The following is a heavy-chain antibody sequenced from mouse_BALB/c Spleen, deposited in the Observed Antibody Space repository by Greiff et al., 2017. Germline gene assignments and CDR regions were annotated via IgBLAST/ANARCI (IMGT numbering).Heavy chain of an antibody. CDR2: INPSTGYT. CDR3: ARLDDSFAY. V-gene: IGHV1-7*01. Sequence: VQLQESGAELAKPGASVKMSCKASGYTFTSYWMHWVKQRPGQGLEWIGYINPSTGYTEYNQKFKDKATLTADKSSSTAYMQLSSLTSEDSAVYYCARLDDSFAYWGQGTLVTVSA. J-gene: IGHJ3*01. CDR1: GYTFTSYW. D-gene: IGHD2-12*01.